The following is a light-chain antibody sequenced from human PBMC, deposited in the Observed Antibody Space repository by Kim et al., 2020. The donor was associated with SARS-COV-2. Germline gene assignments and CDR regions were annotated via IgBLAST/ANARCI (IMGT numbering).Light chain of an antibody. CDR2: EDN. CDR1: SGSIARNY. V-gene: IGLV6-57*04. Sequence: NFMLTQPHYVSESPGKTVTISCTRSSGSIARNYVQWYQQRPGSAPTTVIYEDNQRPSGVPDRFSGSIDSSSNSASLTISGLKTEDEADYYCHSYDSNNRWVFGGGTQLTVL. CDR3: HSYDSNNRWV. J-gene: IGLJ3*02.